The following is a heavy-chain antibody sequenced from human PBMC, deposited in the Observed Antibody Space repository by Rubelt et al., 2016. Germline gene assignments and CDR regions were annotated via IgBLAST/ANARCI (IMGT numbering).Heavy chain of an antibody. Sequence: EVQLVESGGGLVQPGWSLRLSCAASGFTFDAYAMHWVRQAPGKGLEWVSGISWSSGNMAYADSVRGRFTISRDNAKNSLYLQMNSLRAEDTAVYYCAKTTYDFWSGYRFDYWGQGTLVTVSS. D-gene: IGHD3-3*01. CDR3: AKTTYDFWSGYRFDY. V-gene: IGHV3-9*01. J-gene: IGHJ4*02. CDR1: GFTFDAYA. CDR2: ISWSSGNM.